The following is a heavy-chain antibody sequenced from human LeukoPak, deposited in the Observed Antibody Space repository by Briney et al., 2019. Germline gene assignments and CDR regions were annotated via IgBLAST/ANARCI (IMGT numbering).Heavy chain of an antibody. CDR3: ARVKRDYGDYEVDY. V-gene: IGHV1-69*02. D-gene: IGHD4-17*01. CDR1: GSTFSSYT. Sequence: EASVKVSCKASGSTFSSYTISWVRQAPGQGLEWMGRIIPILGIANYAQKFQGRVTITADKSTSTAYMELSSLRSEDTAVYYCARVKRDYGDYEVDYWGQGTLVTVSS. J-gene: IGHJ4*02. CDR2: IIPILGIA.